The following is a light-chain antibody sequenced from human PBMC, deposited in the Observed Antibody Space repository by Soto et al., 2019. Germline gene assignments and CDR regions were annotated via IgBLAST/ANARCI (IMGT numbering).Light chain of an antibody. CDR1: QDISRY. CDR2: GAS. J-gene: IGKJ3*01. V-gene: IGKV1-9*01. Sequence: ELTQSPSSLSASVGDRVTITCRASQDISRYLAWYQQRAGKAPKLLIYGASTLQSGVPSRFSGSGSGTEFTLNISSLQPEDFATYHWQQLHRTPFTFGSGTTV. CDR3: QQLHRTPFT.